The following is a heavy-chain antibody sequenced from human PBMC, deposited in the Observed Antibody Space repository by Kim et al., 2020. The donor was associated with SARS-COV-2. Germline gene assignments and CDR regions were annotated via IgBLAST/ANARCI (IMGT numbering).Heavy chain of an antibody. D-gene: IGHD3-10*01. Sequence: SETLSLTCTVSRGSTSSSTYYWVWIRQSPGKGLEWIGSIHYSGSTYYNPSLKSRATIFEDASKNQFSLKLASVTATDTAVYYCTRRGGLVRGVIHYGMDVWGHGAAVIVSS. V-gene: IGHV4-39*01. CDR3: TRRGGLVRGVIHYGMDV. CDR1: RGSTSSSTYY. CDR2: IHYSGST. J-gene: IGHJ6*02.